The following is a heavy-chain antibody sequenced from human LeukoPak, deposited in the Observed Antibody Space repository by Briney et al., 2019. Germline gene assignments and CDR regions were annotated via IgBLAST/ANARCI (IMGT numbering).Heavy chain of an antibody. CDR1: GFTFSSSE. Sequence: PGGSLRLSCAASGFTFSSSETYWVRQAPGKGLEWVSYISTTGNTKYYADSVQGRFTVSRDNGQSLLFLQMNSLRAGDTAIYYCARVFVSGYDVLTGYFRAFDYWGQGALVTVSS. J-gene: IGHJ4*02. V-gene: IGHV3-48*03. D-gene: IGHD3-9*01. CDR3: ARVFVSGYDVLTGYFRAFDY. CDR2: ISTTGNTK.